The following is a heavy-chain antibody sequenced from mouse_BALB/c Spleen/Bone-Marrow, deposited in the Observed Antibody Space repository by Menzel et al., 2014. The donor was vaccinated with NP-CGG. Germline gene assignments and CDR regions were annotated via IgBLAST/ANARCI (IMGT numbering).Heavy chain of an antibody. CDR1: GFTFSSYA. J-gene: IGHJ4*01. CDR2: ISSGGST. CDR3: ASLYFYGSSYYTVDY. D-gene: IGHD1-1*01. Sequence: DVKLVESGGGLVKPGGSLKLSCAASGFTFSSYAMSWVRQTPEKRLEWVASISSGGSTYYPDSVKGRFTISRDNARNILYLQMSSLRSEDTAMYYCASLYFYGSSYYTVDYWGQGTSVTVSS. V-gene: IGHV5-6-5*01.